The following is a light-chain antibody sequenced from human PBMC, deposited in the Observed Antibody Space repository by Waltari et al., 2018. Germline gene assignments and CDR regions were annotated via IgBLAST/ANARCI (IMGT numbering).Light chain of an antibody. CDR3: SSYAGGSWV. V-gene: IGLV2-8*01. CDR1: SSDVGGFNY. CDR2: EVT. J-gene: IGLJ3*02. Sequence: QSALTQPPSASGSPGQSVTISCTGTSSDVGGFNYVSWYQQNPGKVPKLMIYEVTKLPSGVPDRFSGSKSGNTASLTVSGLQTEDEADYYCSSYAGGSWVFGGGTKLTVL.